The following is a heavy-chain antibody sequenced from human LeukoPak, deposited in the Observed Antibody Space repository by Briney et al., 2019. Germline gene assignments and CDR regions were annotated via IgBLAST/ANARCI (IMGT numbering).Heavy chain of an antibody. V-gene: IGHV3-30*02. Sequence: GGSLRLSCAASGFTFSSYGMHWVRQAPGKGLEWVAFIRYDGSNKYYADSVKGRFTISRDNSKNTLYLQMNSLRAEDTAVYYCAKGGGYDFCSGRIFDYWGQGTLVTVSS. CDR2: IRYDGSNK. CDR1: GFTFSSYG. CDR3: AKGGGYDFCSGRIFDY. J-gene: IGHJ4*02. D-gene: IGHD3-3*01.